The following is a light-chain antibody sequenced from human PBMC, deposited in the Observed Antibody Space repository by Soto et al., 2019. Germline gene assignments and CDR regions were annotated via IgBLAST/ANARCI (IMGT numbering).Light chain of an antibody. J-gene: IGLJ1*01. CDR1: SSDIGGYDF. V-gene: IGLV2-14*01. CDR3: CSSAPESTYV. CDR2: EVT. Sequence: QSALTQPASVSGSPGQSITISCTGTSSDIGGYDFVSWYQQHPAKAPRLIISEVTNRPSGVSNRFSGSTSGNAASLTISGLQADDEADYFCCSSAPESTYVFGTGTQLTVL.